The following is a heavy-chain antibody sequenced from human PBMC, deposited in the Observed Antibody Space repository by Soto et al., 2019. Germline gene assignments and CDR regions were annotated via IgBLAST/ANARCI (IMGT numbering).Heavy chain of an antibody. CDR1: GGSISSSSYY. V-gene: IGHV4-39*01. CDR3: AMSPDSSGYYPRRYYYGMDV. Sequence: SETLSLTCTVSGGSISSSSYYWGWIRQPPGKGLEWIGSIYYSGSTYYNPSLKSRVTISVDTSKNQFSLKLSSVTAADTAVYYCAMSPDSSGYYPRRYYYGMDVWGQGTTVTVSS. CDR2: IYYSGST. D-gene: IGHD3-22*01. J-gene: IGHJ6*02.